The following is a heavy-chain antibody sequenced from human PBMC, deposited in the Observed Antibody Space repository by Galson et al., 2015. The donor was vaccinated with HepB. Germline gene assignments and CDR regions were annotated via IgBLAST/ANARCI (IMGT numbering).Heavy chain of an antibody. V-gene: IGHV5-10-1*01. CDR3: ARIWGHDYYDSSGYPYGMDV. Sequence: QSGAEVKKPGESLRISCKGSGYSFTSYWISWVRQMPGKGLEWMGRIDPSDSYTNYSPSFQGHVTISADKSISTAYLQWSSLKASDTAMYYCARIWGHDYYDSSGYPYGMDVWGQGTTVTVSS. CDR2: IDPSDSYT. D-gene: IGHD3-22*01. J-gene: IGHJ6*02. CDR1: GYSFTSYW.